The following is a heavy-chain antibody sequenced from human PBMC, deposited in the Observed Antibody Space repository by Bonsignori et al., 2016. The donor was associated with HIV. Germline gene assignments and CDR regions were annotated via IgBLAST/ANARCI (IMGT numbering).Heavy chain of an antibody. CDR1: GFTFSNVW. CDR3: ATDPDDDYDFWVAPPDY. V-gene: IGHV3-15*01. J-gene: IGHJ4*01. Sequence: EVRLVESGGGWVKPGGSLRLSCEVSGFTFSNVWMRWVRQAPGKGLQWVGRIKSKALGGAPEYAALAKGRFTISRDDSKNRVYLQMNNLKSDDTAVYYCATDPDDDYDFWVAPPDYW. CDR2: IKSKALGGAP. D-gene: IGHD3-3*01.